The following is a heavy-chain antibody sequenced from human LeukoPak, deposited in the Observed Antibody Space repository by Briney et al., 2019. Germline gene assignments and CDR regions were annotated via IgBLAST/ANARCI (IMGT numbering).Heavy chain of an antibody. CDR1: GFTFDDYA. J-gene: IGHJ4*02. CDR3: AKDHVDTAMGSLDY. Sequence: GGSLRLSCAASGFTFDDYAMHWVRQAPGKGLEWVSGISWNSGSVGYADSVKGRFTISRDNAKNSLYLQMNSLRAEDTALYYCAKDHVDTAMGSLDYWGQGTLVTVSS. V-gene: IGHV3-9*01. D-gene: IGHD5-18*01. CDR2: ISWNSGSV.